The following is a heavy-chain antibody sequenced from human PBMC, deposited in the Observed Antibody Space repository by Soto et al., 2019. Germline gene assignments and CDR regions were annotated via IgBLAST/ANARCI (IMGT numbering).Heavy chain of an antibody. J-gene: IGHJ4*02. CDR2: INRRGVT. D-gene: IGHD3-16*01. CDR1: EFDFISHD. CDR3: ARDAAEINSYYIDF. Sequence: GSQRHSYIAAEFDFISHDMNWVRQTPGKGLEWIAYINRRGVTHYADSVEGRFTISRDNAQNSLFLQMLSLRDEDTAVYYCARDAAEINSYYIDFWGQGALVTVSS. V-gene: IGHV3-48*03.